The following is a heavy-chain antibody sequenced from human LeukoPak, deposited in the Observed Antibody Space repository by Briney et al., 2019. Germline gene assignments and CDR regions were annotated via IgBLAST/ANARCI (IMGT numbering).Heavy chain of an antibody. Sequence: SETLSLTCAVYGGSFSGYYWSWIRQPPGKGLEWIGEINHSGSTNYNPSLKSRVTISVDTSKNQFSLKLSFVTAADTAVYYCARRKSSEYQLLRSYYYYMDVWDKGTTVTISS. CDR3: ARRKSSEYQLLRSYYYYMDV. CDR2: INHSGST. J-gene: IGHJ6*03. D-gene: IGHD2-2*01. V-gene: IGHV4-34*01. CDR1: GGSFSGYY.